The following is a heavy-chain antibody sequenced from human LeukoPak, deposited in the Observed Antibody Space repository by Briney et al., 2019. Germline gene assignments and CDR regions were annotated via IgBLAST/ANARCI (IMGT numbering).Heavy chain of an antibody. D-gene: IGHD5-18*01. V-gene: IGHV4-4*07. Sequence: PSETLSLTCTVPGGSISSYYWSWLRQPAGKGLEWIGRIYTSGSTNYNRSLKSRVTMSVDTSKNQFSLKLSSVTAADTAVYYCARDILGYSYDYYFDYWGQGTLVTVSS. J-gene: IGHJ4*02. CDR3: ARDILGYSYDYYFDY. CDR2: IYTSGST. CDR1: GGSISSYY.